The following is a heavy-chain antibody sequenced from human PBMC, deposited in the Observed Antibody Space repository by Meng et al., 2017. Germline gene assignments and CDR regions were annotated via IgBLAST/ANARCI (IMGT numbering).Heavy chain of an antibody. CDR2: IWYDGSNK. V-gene: IGHV3-33*01. CDR3: ARGLSTTYWYFDL. Sequence: VQLVEYGGGVFQPGRSLRLSCAASGFTLSGYGMHWVRQAPGKGLEWVAVIWYDGSNKYYADSVKGRFTISRDNSKNTLYLQMNSLRAEDTAVYYCARGLSTTYWYFDLWGRGTLVTVSS. CDR1: GFTLSGYG. D-gene: IGHD2/OR15-2a*01. J-gene: IGHJ2*01.